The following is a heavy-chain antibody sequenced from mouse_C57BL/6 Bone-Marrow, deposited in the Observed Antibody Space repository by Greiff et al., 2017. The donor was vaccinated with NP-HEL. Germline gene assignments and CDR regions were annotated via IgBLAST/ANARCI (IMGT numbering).Heavy chain of an antibody. CDR1: GYTFTSYW. CDR2: IHPNSGST. D-gene: IGHD3-2*02. CDR3: ARLSSGYAMDY. V-gene: IGHV1-64*01. J-gene: IGHJ4*01. Sequence: QVQLQQPGAELVKPGASVKLSCKASGYTFTSYWMHWVKQRPGQGLEWIGMIHPNSGSTNYNEKFKSKATLTVDKSSSTAYMQLSSLTSEDSAVYYCARLSSGYAMDYWGQGTSVTVSS.